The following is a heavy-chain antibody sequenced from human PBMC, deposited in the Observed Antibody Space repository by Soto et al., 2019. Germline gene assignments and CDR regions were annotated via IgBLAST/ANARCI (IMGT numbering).Heavy chain of an antibody. Sequence: SETLSLTCTVSGGSLSSSSYYWGWIRPPPGKGLEWIGYIYYSGSTNYNPSLKSRVTISVDTSKNQFSLNLSSVTAADTAVYYCARSGGIFGRYYFDYWGQGALVTVSS. CDR3: ARSGGIFGRYYFDY. J-gene: IGHJ4*02. V-gene: IGHV4-39*01. CDR2: IYYSGST. CDR1: GGSLSSSSYY. D-gene: IGHD3-3*02.